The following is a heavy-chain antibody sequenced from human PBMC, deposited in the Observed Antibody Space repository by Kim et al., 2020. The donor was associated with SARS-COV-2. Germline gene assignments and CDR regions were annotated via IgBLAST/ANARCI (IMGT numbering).Heavy chain of an antibody. CDR3: ARRPAGVDL. CDR1: SGTFGGHY. D-gene: IGHD5-12*01. V-gene: IGHV4-34*08. CDR2: VDRDGNT. Sequence: SETLSLTCAVYSGTFGGHYWSWIRQSPGLGLEWIGEVDRDGNTNYNPSLGSRVTLSVDTSKNQISLTSKSLTAADTAVYFCARRPAGVDLWGQGTPVTVSS. J-gene: IGHJ4*02.